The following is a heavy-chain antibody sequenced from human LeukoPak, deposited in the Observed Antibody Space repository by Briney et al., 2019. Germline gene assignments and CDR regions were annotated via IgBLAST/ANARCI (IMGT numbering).Heavy chain of an antibody. CDR1: GYTLTELS. J-gene: IGHJ5*02. V-gene: IGHV1-18*01. CDR2: ISAYNGNT. CDR3: ARVTYYYGSGSYYNSNWFDP. D-gene: IGHD3-10*01. Sequence: ASVKVSCKVSGYTLTELSMHWVRQAPGQGLEWMGWISAYNGNTNYAQKLQGRVTMTTDTSTSTAYMELRSLRSDDTAVYYCARVTYYYGSGSYYNSNWFDPWGQGTLVTVSS.